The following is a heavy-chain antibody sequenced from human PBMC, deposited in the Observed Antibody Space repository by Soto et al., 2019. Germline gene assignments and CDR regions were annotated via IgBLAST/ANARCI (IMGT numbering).Heavy chain of an antibody. CDR3: ARDRAMVRGVRTHYFDY. V-gene: IGHV4-31*03. Sequence: QVQLQESGPGLVKPSQTLSLTCTVSGGSINSGDYHWSWIRQHPVKGLEWIGYVYYRGNTYYNPSLKSRVTMSVDMSKNQFPLKLRSVTAADTAVYYCARDRAMVRGVRTHYFDYWGQGNLVTVSS. D-gene: IGHD3-10*01. CDR1: GGSINSGDYH. CDR2: VYYRGNT. J-gene: IGHJ4*02.